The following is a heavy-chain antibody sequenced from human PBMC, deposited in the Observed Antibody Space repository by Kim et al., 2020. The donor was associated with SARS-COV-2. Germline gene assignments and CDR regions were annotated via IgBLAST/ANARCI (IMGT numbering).Heavy chain of an antibody. V-gene: IGHV3-66*01. CDR1: GFIVNTNN. CDR2: IFSDGNT. Sequence: GGSLRLSCAASGFIVNTNNINWVRQAPGKGLEWMSVIFSDGNTYYADSVKGRFTISRDESKNTVLLQMHSLRVEDTAIYYCARGGGFYGIDYWGQGTLVT. J-gene: IGHJ4*02. D-gene: IGHD3-22*01. CDR3: ARGGGFYGIDY.